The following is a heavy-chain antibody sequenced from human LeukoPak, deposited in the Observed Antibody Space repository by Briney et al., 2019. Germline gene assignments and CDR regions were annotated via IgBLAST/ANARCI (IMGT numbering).Heavy chain of an antibody. CDR3: ARPGYCSSTSCPDAFDI. CDR2: IYHSGST. V-gene: IGHV4-30-2*01. Sequence: SETLSLTCTVSGGSISSGGYYWSWIRQPPGKGLEWIGYIYHSGSTYYNPSLKSRVTISVDTSKDQFSLKLSSVTAADTAVYYCARPGYCSSTSCPDAFDIWGQGTMVTVSS. D-gene: IGHD2-2*01. J-gene: IGHJ3*02. CDR1: GGSISSGGYY.